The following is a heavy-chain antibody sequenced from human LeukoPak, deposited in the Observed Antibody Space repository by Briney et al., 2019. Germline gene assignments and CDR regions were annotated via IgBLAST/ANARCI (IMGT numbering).Heavy chain of an antibody. V-gene: IGHV4-34*01. D-gene: IGHD3-16*02. CDR2: INHSGNT. Sequence: SETLSLTCAVYGGSFSGYYWSWIRQPPGKGLEWIGEINHSGNTNYNPSLKSRVTILVDTSKNQFSLKLSSVTAADTAVYYCARLGSDYVWGSYRYGPGLYYFDYWGQETLVTVSS. CDR3: ARLGSDYVWGSYRYGPGLYYFDY. J-gene: IGHJ4*02. CDR1: GGSFSGYY.